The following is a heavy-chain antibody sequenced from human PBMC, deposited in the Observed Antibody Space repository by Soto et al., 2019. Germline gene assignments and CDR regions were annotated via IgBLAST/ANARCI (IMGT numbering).Heavy chain of an antibody. J-gene: IGHJ4*02. CDR2: IYYSGST. CDR3: ARDAGANDE. D-gene: IGHD1-26*01. Sequence: SGTLSLTCSVSCGSISSYYWSWIRQPPGKGLEWIGYIYYSGSTNYNPSLKSRVTISVDTSKNQFSLKLSSVTAADTAVYYCARDAGANDEWGKGTLVTVSS. V-gene: IGHV4-59*01. CDR1: CGSISSYY.